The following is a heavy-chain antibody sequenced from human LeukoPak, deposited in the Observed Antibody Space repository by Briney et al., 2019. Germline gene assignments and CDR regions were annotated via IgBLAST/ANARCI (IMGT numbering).Heavy chain of an antibody. CDR3: ARASWGGVNSYFDY. J-gene: IGHJ4*02. D-gene: IGHD3-16*01. CDR1: RFTFSSYV. CDR2: ISNDGTNK. V-gene: IGHV3-30-3*01. Sequence: SGGSLRLSCAASRFTFSSYVLHWVRQVPGRGLEWLAVISNDGTNKYYADSVRGRFTISRDNSKNTLYLQMHSLRAEDTAVYYCARASWGGVNSYFDYWGQGTLVTVSS.